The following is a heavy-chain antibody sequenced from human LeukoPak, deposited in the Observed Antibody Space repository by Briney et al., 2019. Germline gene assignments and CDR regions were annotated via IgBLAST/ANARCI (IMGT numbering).Heavy chain of an antibody. Sequence: SQTLSLTCTVSGGSISSGDYYWSWIRQPPGKGLEWIGYIYYSGSTNYNPSLKSRVTISVDTSKNQFSLKLSSVTAADTAVYYCASGIRAAMVGYYFDYWGQGTLVTVSS. CDR2: IYYSGST. V-gene: IGHV4-61*08. CDR1: GGSISSGDYY. D-gene: IGHD5-18*01. CDR3: ASGIRAAMVGYYFDY. J-gene: IGHJ4*02.